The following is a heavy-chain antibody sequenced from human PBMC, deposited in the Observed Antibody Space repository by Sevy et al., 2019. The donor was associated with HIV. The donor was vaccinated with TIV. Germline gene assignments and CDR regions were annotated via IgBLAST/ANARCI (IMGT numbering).Heavy chain of an antibody. CDR1: GFTFSSYA. D-gene: IGHD1-1*01. CDR3: ATDLLGWNDGGVYYYYYGMDV. CDR2: ISGSGGST. Sequence: GGSLRLSCAASGFTFSSYAMSWVRQAPGKGLEWVSAISGSGGSTYYADSVKGRFTISRDNSKNTLYLQMNSLRAEDTAVYYCATDLLGWNDGGVYYYYYGMDVWGQGTTVTVSS. J-gene: IGHJ6*02. V-gene: IGHV3-23*01.